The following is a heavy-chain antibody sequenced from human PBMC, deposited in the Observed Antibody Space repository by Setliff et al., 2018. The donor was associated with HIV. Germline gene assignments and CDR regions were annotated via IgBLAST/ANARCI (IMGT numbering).Heavy chain of an antibody. CDR3: ARAGDGSPFYYYYYYMDV. Sequence: SETLSLTCTVSGGSISNYYWSWIRQPPGKGLQWIGYIYYSGSTNYNPSLKSRVTISVDTSKNQFSLKLGSMTAADTAVYYCARAGDGSPFYYYYYYMDVWGKGTTVTVSS. V-gene: IGHV4-59*01. J-gene: IGHJ6*03. D-gene: IGHD1-26*01. CDR2: IYYSGST. CDR1: GGSISNYY.